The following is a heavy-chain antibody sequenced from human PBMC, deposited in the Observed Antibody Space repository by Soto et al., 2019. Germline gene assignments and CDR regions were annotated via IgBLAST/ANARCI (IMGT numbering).Heavy chain of an antibody. J-gene: IGHJ6*03. V-gene: IGHV4-59*01. CDR2: IYYSGST. CDR1: GGSISSYY. CDR3: ARDVGGLYYYYMDV. D-gene: IGHD2-15*01. Sequence: PSETLSLTCTVSGGSISSYYWSWIRQPPGKGLEWIGYIYYSGSTNYNPSLKSRVTISVDTSKNQFSLKLSSVTAADTAVYYCARDVGGLYYYYMDVWGKGTTVTVSS.